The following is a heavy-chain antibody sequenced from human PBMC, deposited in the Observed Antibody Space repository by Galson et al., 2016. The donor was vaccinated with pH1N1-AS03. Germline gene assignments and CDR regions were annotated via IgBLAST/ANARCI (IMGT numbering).Heavy chain of an antibody. CDR2: ISDAGST. CDR3: ARATLEQLGADDYYYYGMDV. D-gene: IGHD6-6*01. CDR1: GGSITSYY. J-gene: IGHJ6*02. V-gene: IGHV4-59*08. Sequence: ETLSLTCTVSGGSITSYYWTWIRQPPGKGLEWIGYISDAGSTKYNPSLKSRVTISIEMSKKPFSLKLSSVTAADTAVYYCARATLEQLGADDYYYYGMDVWGQGTTVTVSS.